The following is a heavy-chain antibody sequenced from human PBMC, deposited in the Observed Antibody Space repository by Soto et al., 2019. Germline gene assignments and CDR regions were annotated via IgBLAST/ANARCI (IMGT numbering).Heavy chain of an antibody. J-gene: IGHJ4*02. CDR3: ASGDGYNYYFDY. CDR2: IYYSGST. CDR1: GGSISSGGYY. V-gene: IGHV4-31*03. Sequence: SETLSLTCTVSGGSISSGGYYWSWIRQHPGKGLGWIGYIYYSGSTYYNPSLKSRVTISVDTSKNQFSLKLSSVTAADTAVYYCASGDGYNYYFDYWGQGTLVTVSS. D-gene: IGHD5-12*01.